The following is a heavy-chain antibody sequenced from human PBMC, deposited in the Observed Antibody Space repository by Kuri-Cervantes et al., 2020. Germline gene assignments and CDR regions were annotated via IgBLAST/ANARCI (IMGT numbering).Heavy chain of an antibody. D-gene: IGHD2-2*01. CDR2: ISSSSSYI. Sequence: GESLKISCAASGFTFSSYAMSWVRQAPGKGLEWVSSISSSSSYIYYADSVKGRFTISRDNAKNSLYLQMNSLRAEDTAVYYCARDVTMLFDYWGQGTLVTVSS. V-gene: IGHV3-21*01. CDR3: ARDVTMLFDY. J-gene: IGHJ4*02. CDR1: GFTFSSYA.